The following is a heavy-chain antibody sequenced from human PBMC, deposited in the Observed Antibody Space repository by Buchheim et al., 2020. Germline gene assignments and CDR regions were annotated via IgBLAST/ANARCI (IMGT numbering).Heavy chain of an antibody. V-gene: IGHV3-48*01. D-gene: IGHD6-13*01. CDR2: ISSGSYTI. CDR1: GFTFSTYN. CDR3: AREAGYSSYSDY. Sequence: EVQLVESGGGLVQPGGSLKLSCAASGFTFSTYNMNWVRQAPGKGLEWLSYISSGSYTIYYADSVKGRFTLSRDNAKNSLSLQMNSLRVEDTAMYYCAREAGYSSYSDYWGQGTL. J-gene: IGHJ4*02.